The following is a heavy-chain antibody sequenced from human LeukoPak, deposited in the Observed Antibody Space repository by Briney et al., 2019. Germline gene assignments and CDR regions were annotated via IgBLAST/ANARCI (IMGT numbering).Heavy chain of an antibody. CDR1: GFTSSSYW. CDR3: ARVVGATPEDYFDY. Sequence: GGSLRLSCAASGFTSSSYWMSWVRQAPGKGLEWVANIKQDGSEKYYVDSVKGRFTISRDNAKNSLYLQMNSLRAEDTAVYYCARVVGATPEDYFDYWGQGTLVTVSS. D-gene: IGHD1-26*01. CDR2: IKQDGSEK. J-gene: IGHJ4*02. V-gene: IGHV3-7*01.